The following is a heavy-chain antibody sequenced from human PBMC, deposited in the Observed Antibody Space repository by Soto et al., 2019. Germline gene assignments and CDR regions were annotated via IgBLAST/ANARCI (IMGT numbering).Heavy chain of an antibody. CDR2: IHHSGRT. V-gene: IGHV4-59*12. Sequence: PSETLSLTCTVSGGSISTYYWNWIRQTPGKGLEWIGYIHHSGRTNYNPSLRSRVAISVDRSKNQFSLKLSSVTAADTAVYYCARGVTTVTTIDYWGQGTLVTVSS. D-gene: IGHD4-17*01. J-gene: IGHJ4*02. CDR1: GGSISTYY. CDR3: ARGVTTVTTIDY.